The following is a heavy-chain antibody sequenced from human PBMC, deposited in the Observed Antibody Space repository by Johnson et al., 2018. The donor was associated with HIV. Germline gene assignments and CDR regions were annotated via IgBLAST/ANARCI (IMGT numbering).Heavy chain of an antibody. CDR3: ARYCGGDCYSPHDAFDI. CDR1: GFTFDDYG. Sequence: VQLVESGGGVVRPGGSLRLSCAASGFTFDDYGLSWVRQAPGKGLEWVSTISGSAGSTDYADSVKGRFTISRDNSKNALYLQMNGLRAEDTAVYYCARYCGGDCYSPHDAFDIWGQGTMVTVSS. CDR2: ISGSAGST. D-gene: IGHD2-21*02. V-gene: IGHV3-23*04. J-gene: IGHJ3*02.